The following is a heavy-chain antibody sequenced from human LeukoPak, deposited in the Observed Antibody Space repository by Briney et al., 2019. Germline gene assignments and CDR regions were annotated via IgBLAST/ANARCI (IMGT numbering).Heavy chain of an antibody. V-gene: IGHV4-39*07. CDR3: ARAAPESVDTARKGYYFDY. J-gene: IGHJ4*02. CDR2: INHSGST. Sequence: SETLSLTCTVSGGSISSSSYYWGWIRQPPGKGLEWIGEINHSGSTNYNPSLKSRVTISVDTSKNQFSLKLSSVTAADTAVYYCARAAPESVDTARKGYYFDYWGQGTLVTVSS. D-gene: IGHD5-18*01. CDR1: GGSISSSSYY.